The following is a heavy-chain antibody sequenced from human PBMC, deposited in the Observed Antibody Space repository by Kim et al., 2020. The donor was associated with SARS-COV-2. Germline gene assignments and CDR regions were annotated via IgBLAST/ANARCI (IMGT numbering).Heavy chain of an antibody. D-gene: IGHD2-21*01. Sequence: ASVKVYCKASGYTFTSYDINWVRQATGQGLEWMGWMNPNSGNTGYAQKFQGRVTMTRNTSISTAYMELSSLRSEDTAVYYCARSHLKSIVVVIAPRPYYYYMDVWRKRTTVTVSS. V-gene: IGHV1-8*01. CDR3: ARSHLKSIVVVIAPRPYYYYMDV. CDR2: MNPNSGNT. CDR1: GYTFTSYD. J-gene: IGHJ6*03.